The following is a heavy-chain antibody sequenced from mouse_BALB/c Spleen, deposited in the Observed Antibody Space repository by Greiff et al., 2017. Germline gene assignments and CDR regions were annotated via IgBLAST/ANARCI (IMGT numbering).Heavy chain of an antibody. V-gene: IGHV7-3*02. CDR3: ARDITTVEGYFDY. CDR1: GFTFTDYY. Sequence: DVKLVESGGGLVQPGGSLRLSCATSGFTFTDYYMSWVRQPPGKALEWLGFIRNKANGYTTEYSASVKGRFTISRDNSQSILYLQMNTLRAEDSATYYCARDITTVEGYFDYWGQGTTLTVSS. CDR2: IRNKANGYTT. J-gene: IGHJ2*01. D-gene: IGHD1-1*01.